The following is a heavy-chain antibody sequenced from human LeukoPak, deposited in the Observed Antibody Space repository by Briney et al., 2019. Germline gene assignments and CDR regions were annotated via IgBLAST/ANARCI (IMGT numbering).Heavy chain of an antibody. CDR1: GSTFDDYA. Sequence: PGGSLRLSCAASGSTFDDYAMHWVRQAPGKGLEWVSGISWNSGSIGYADSVKGRFTISRDNAKNSLYLQMNSLRAEDTALYYCAKDIHGSGSPYYFDYWGQGTLVTVSS. J-gene: IGHJ4*02. CDR2: ISWNSGSI. CDR3: AKDIHGSGSPYYFDY. D-gene: IGHD3-10*01. V-gene: IGHV3-9*01.